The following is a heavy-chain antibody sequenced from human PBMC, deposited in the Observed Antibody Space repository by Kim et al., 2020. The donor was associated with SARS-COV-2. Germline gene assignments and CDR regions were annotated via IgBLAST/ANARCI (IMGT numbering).Heavy chain of an antibody. D-gene: IGHD6-13*01. V-gene: IGHV7-4-1*02. CDR3: ARGIAAAGAAGAFDI. CDR2: INTNTGNP. J-gene: IGHJ3*02. Sequence: ASVKVSCKASGYTFTSYAMNWVRQAPGQGLEWMGWINTNTGNPTYAQGFTGRFVFSLDTSVSTAYLQISSLKAEDTAVYYCARGIAAAGAAGAFDIWGQGTMVTVSS. CDR1: GYTFTSYA.